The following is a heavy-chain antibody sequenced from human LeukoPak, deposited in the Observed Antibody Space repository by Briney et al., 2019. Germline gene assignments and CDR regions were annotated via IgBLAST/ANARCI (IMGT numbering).Heavy chain of an antibody. CDR1: GFTFSSYS. Sequence: GGSLRLSCAASGFTFSSYSMNWVRQAPGKGLEWVSSISCSSSYIYYADSVKGRFTISRDNAKNSLYLQMNSLRAEDTAVYYCAREFGYFSCGSCYSFGYYFDYWGQGTLVTVSP. D-gene: IGHD2-15*01. V-gene: IGHV3-21*01. CDR3: AREFGYFSCGSCYSFGYYFDY. CDR2: ISCSSSYI. J-gene: IGHJ4*02.